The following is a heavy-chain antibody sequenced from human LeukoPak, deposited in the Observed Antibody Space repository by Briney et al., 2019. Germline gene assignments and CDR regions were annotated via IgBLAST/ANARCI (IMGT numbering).Heavy chain of an antibody. J-gene: IGHJ4*02. V-gene: IGHV3-30*02. CDR3: AKAKVPIVVVPAAMHY. CDR1: GFTFSSYG. CDR2: IWYDGSNK. D-gene: IGHD2-2*01. Sequence: GGSLRLSCAASGFTFSSYGMHWVRQAPGKGLEWVAVIWYDGSNKYYADSVKGRFTISRDNSKNTLYLQMNSLRAEDTAVYYCAKAKVPIVVVPAAMHYWGQGTLVTVSS.